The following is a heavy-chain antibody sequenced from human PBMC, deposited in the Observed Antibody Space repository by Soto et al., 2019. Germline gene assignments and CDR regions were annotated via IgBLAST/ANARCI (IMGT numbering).Heavy chain of an antibody. J-gene: IGHJ4*02. CDR1: GSSISPFY. Sequence: QVRLQESGPGLVKASETLSLSCAVSGSSISPFYWAWIRQPPGRGLEWIGNIYYTGSTNYNPSHRSRVSMSVDTSKKQVSLKVTSVTTADTAVYYCARVGGYYGDYPNFDYWGQGTLVTVSS. D-gene: IGHD4-17*01. V-gene: IGHV4-59*01. CDR2: IYYTGST. CDR3: ARVGGYYGDYPNFDY.